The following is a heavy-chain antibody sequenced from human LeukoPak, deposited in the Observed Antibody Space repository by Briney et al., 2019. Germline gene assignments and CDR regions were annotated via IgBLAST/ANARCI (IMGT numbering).Heavy chain of an antibody. V-gene: IGHV3-74*01. CDR3: ARDYYSSADY. CDR1: GFTFSSYW. Sequence: PGGSLRLSCAASGFTFSSYWMHWVRQAPGKGLVWVSRINPDGTDIGYADSVKGRFTVSRDNAKNTLYLQVNSLRAEDTAVYYCARDYYSSADYWGQGTLVTVSS. J-gene: IGHJ4*02. D-gene: IGHD6-19*01. CDR2: INPDGTDI.